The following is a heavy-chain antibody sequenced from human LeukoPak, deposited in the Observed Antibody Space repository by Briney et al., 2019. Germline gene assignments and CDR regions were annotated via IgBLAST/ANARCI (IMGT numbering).Heavy chain of an antibody. V-gene: IGHV4-59*11. J-gene: IGHJ6*03. CDR3: ARASSSWEFTDYYYMDV. Sequence: SETLSLTCTVSGGSISSHYWSWIRQPPGKGLEWIGYIYYSGSTNYNPSLKSRVTISVDTSKNQFSLKLSSETAADTAVYYCARASSSWEFTDYYYMDVWGKGTTVTVSS. CDR1: GGSISSHY. D-gene: IGHD6-13*01. CDR2: IYYSGST.